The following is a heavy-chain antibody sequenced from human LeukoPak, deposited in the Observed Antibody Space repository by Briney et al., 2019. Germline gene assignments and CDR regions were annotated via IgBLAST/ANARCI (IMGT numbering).Heavy chain of an antibody. J-gene: IGHJ6*03. CDR2: IIPIFVTA. Sequence: ASVKVSCKASGGTFSSYAISWVRQAPGQGLEWMGRIIPIFVTANYAQKFQGRVTITTDESTSTAYMELSSLRSEDTAVYYCARGVAVAGNAPYYYYYYMDVWGKGTTVTVSS. V-gene: IGHV1-69*05. D-gene: IGHD6-19*01. CDR1: GGTFSSYA. CDR3: ARGVAVAGNAPYYYYYYMDV.